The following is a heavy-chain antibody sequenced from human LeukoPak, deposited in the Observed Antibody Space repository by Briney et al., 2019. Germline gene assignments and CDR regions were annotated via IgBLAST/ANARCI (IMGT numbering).Heavy chain of an antibody. Sequence: GGSLRLSCAASGFTFSSYEMNWVRQAPGKGLEWVSYISSSGSTIYYADSVKGRFTISRDNAKYSLYLQMNSLRAEDTAVYYCARGYVDTAMLTAYYGMDVWGQGTTVTVSS. D-gene: IGHD5-18*01. CDR3: ARGYVDTAMLTAYYGMDV. CDR2: ISSSGSTI. CDR1: GFTFSSYE. V-gene: IGHV3-48*03. J-gene: IGHJ6*02.